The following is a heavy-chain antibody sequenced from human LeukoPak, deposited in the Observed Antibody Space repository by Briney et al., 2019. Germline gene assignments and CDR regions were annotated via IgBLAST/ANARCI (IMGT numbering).Heavy chain of an antibody. V-gene: IGHV3-21*04. CDR1: GFTFSSYA. J-gene: IGHJ4*02. CDR3: TRHDGGLPD. D-gene: IGHD4-23*01. Sequence: GGSLRLSCAASGFTFSSYAMNWVRQAPGKGLEWVSSITRSSSYIYYADSVKGRFTISRDNAKNSLFLQVNSLRAEDTALYHCTRHDGGLPDWGQGTLVTVSS. CDR2: ITRSSSYI.